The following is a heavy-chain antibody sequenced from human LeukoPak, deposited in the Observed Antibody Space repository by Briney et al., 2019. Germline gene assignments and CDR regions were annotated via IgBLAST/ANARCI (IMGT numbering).Heavy chain of an antibody. CDR3: AKYGGHPLPNYYLDY. Sequence: GGSLRLSCAASGFTFSSYAMSWVRQAPGRGLEWFSLIIDDGHTTSYADSVKGRFTISRDNSKNTLFLQMNSLRAEDTAVYYCAKYGGHPLPNYYLDYWGQGTQVTVSS. CDR1: GFTFSSYA. J-gene: IGHJ4*02. V-gene: IGHV3-23*01. D-gene: IGHD3-16*01. CDR2: IIDDGHTT.